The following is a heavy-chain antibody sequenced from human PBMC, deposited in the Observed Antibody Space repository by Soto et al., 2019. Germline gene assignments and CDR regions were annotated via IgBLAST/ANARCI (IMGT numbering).Heavy chain of an antibody. CDR2: IYGTGNM. V-gene: IGHV4-31*03. CDR1: DASISSGGYY. CDR3: ARVTDTWFFAL. Sequence: QVQLQESGPGLVKPSQTLSLTCTVPDASISSGGYYWSWIRQHPGKGLEWIGYIYGTGNMYYKSSLKSRLTFSVDTSKNHFSLKLTSVTAADTAVYYCARVTDTWFFALWGRGTLVTVSS. J-gene: IGHJ2*01. D-gene: IGHD3-9*01.